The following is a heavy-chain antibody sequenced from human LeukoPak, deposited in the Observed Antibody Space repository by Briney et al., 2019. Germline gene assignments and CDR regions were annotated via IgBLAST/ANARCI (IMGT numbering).Heavy chain of an antibody. V-gene: IGHV1-2*02. CDR1: GYTFTGYY. J-gene: IGHJ3*02. CDR2: INPNSGGT. Sequence: ASVKVPCKASGYTFTGYYMHWVRQAPGQGLEWMGWINPNSGGTNYAQKFQGRVTMTRDTSISTAYMELSRLGSDDTAVYYCAILGGVRGTKRAFDIWGQGTMVTVSS. CDR3: AILGGVRGTKRAFDI. D-gene: IGHD3-10*01.